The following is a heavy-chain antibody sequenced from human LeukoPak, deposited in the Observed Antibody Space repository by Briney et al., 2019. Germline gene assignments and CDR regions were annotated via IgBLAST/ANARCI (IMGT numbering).Heavy chain of an antibody. Sequence: SQTLSLTCTVSGGPISSGDYYWSWIRQPPGKGLEWIGYIYYSGSTYYNPSLKSRVTISVDTSKNQFSLKLSSVTAADTAVYYCARGLVGATPGDWFDPWGQGTLVTVSS. J-gene: IGHJ5*02. CDR2: IYYSGST. CDR1: GGPISSGDYY. D-gene: IGHD1-26*01. CDR3: ARGLVGATPGDWFDP. V-gene: IGHV4-30-4*08.